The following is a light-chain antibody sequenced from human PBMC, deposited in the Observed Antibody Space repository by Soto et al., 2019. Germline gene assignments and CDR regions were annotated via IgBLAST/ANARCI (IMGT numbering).Light chain of an antibody. V-gene: IGLV1-47*01. CDR2: SNN. CDR1: TSSIGSNY. Sequence: QSVLTQPPSASGTPGQRVTISCSGSTSSIGSNYVYWYQQLPGTAPKLLIYSNNQRPSGVPDRFSGSKSGTSASLAISGLRSDDEADYHCAAWDDRLSGLVFGGGTKVTVL. CDR3: AAWDDRLSGLV. J-gene: IGLJ2*01.